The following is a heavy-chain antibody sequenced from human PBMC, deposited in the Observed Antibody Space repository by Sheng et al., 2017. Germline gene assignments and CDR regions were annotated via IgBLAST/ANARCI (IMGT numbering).Heavy chain of an antibody. V-gene: IGHV1-69*02. J-gene: IGHJ4*02. D-gene: IGHD3-10*01. Sequence: QVQLVQSGAEVKKPGSSVKVSCKASGGTFSSYTISWVRQAPGQGLEWMGRIIPILGIANYAQKFQGRVTITADKSTSTAYMELSSLRSEDTAVYYCASTDRPYYYGSGSSYFDYWGQGTLVTVSS. CDR1: GGTFSSYT. CDR3: ASTDRPYYYGSGSSYFDY. CDR2: IIPILGIA.